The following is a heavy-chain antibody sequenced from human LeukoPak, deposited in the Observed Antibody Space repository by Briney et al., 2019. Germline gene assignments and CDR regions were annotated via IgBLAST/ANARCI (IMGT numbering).Heavy chain of an antibody. J-gene: IGHJ4*02. CDR1: GFTFSNYA. D-gene: IGHD3-9*01. CDR2: IVGSGAST. CDR3: AKWGDYDVLTGYYDSDY. V-gene: IGHV3-23*01. Sequence: PGASLRLSCAASGFTFSNYAMSWVRQAPGKGLEWVSAIVGSGASTYYADSVKGRFTISRDNSKNTLYLQMNSLRAEDTALYYCAKWGDYDVLTGYYDSDYWGQGTPVTVSS.